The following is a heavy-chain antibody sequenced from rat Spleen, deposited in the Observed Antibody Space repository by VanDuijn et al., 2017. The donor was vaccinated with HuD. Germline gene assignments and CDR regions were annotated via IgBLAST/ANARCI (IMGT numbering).Heavy chain of an antibody. CDR3: ARDGSGDDFDY. D-gene: IGHD3-7*01. CDR1: GFSLTTYD. Sequence: QVQLKESGPGLVQPSQTLSLTCTVSGFSLTTYDVHWVRQPPGKGLEWMGGIWTGGSTASNSLLKSRLNISRDTSKSQVFLKMNSLQTEDTATYYCARDGSGDDFDYWGQGVMVTVSS. V-gene: IGHV2-30*01. J-gene: IGHJ2*01. CDR2: IWTGGST.